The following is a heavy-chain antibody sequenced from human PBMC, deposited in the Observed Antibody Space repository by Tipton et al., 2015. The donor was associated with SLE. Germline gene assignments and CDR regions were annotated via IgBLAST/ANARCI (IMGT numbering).Heavy chain of an antibody. CDR2: INHSGST. J-gene: IGHJ3*02. CDR1: GGSFSDYY. Sequence: TLSLTCAVYGGSFSDYYWSWIRQPPGKGLEWIGEINHSGSTNYNPSLKSRVTISVDTSKNQFSLKLSSVTAADTAVYYCARGAEAYCGGDCYFDAFDIWGQGTMVAVSS. V-gene: IGHV4-34*01. CDR3: ARGAEAYCGGDCYFDAFDI. D-gene: IGHD2-21*02.